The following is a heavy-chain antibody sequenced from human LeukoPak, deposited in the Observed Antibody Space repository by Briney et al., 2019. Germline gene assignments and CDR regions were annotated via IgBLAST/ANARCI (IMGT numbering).Heavy chain of an antibody. V-gene: IGHV3-9*01. CDR1: GFDFCNYA. CDR2: INWSSKMV. J-gene: IGHJ4*02. Sequence: GGSLKLSCAASGFDFCNYAMHWVRQAPGKGLQWVSGINWSSKMVAYAASVKGRFTISRDNAKNSLYLQMNSLTSEDTAFYFCAKGSLEMATVDFEFWGQGTLVTVSS. CDR3: AKGSLEMATVDFEF. D-gene: IGHD5-24*01.